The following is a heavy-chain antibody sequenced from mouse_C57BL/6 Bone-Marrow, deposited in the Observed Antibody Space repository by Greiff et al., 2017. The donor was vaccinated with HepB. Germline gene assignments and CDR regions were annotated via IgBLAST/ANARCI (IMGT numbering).Heavy chain of an antibody. Sequence: QVQLKESGAELVMPGASVKLSCKASGYTFTSYWMHWVKQRPGQGLEWIGEIDPSDSYTNYNQKFKGKSTLTVDKSSSTAYMQLSSLTSEDSAVYYCARGPFIYYDYDGGDYWGQGTTLTVSS. CDR2: IDPSDSYT. D-gene: IGHD2-4*01. CDR3: ARGPFIYYDYDGGDY. J-gene: IGHJ2*01. CDR1: GYTFTSYW. V-gene: IGHV1-69*01.